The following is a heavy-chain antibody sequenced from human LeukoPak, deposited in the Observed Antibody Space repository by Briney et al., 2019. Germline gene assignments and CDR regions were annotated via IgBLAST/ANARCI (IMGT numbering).Heavy chain of an antibody. J-gene: IGHJ4*02. CDR2: IRYDGSNK. Sequence: GGSLRLSCAASGFTFSSYGMHWVRQAPGKGLEWVAFIRYDGSNKYYADSVEGRFTISRDNSKNTLYLQMNSLRAEDTAVYYCVTVVPSYFDYWGQGTLVTVSS. CDR3: VTVVPSYFDY. V-gene: IGHV3-30*02. D-gene: IGHD3-22*01. CDR1: GFTFSSYG.